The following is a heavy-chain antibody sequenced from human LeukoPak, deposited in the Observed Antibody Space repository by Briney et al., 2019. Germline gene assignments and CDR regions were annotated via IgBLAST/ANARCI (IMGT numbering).Heavy chain of an antibody. J-gene: IGHJ3*02. CDR3: AKDRYTGAYYDFWSGQLDAFDI. Sequence: GGSLRLSCAASGFTFSSYAMSWVRQAPGKGLEWVSAISGSGGSTYYADSVKGRFTISRDNSKNTLYLQMNSLGAEDTAVYYCAKDRYTGAYYDFWSGQLDAFDIWGQGTMVTVSS. CDR2: ISGSGGST. CDR1: GFTFSSYA. V-gene: IGHV3-23*01. D-gene: IGHD3-3*01.